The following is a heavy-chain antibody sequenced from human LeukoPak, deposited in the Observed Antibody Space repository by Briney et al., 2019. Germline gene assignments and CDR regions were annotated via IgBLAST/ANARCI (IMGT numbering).Heavy chain of an antibody. CDR2: INHSGST. Sequence: SETLSLTCAVYGGSFSGYYWSWIRQPPGKGLEWIGEINHSGSTNYNPSLKSRVTVSVDTSKNQFSLKLSSVTAADTAVYYCARGFTYYYDSSGNQPWGYWGQGTLVTVSS. J-gene: IGHJ4*02. CDR1: GGSFSGYY. CDR3: ARGFTYYYDSSGNQPWGY. V-gene: IGHV4-34*01. D-gene: IGHD3-22*01.